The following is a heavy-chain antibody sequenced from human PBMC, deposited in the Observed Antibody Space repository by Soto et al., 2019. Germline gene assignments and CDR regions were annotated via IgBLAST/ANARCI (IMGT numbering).Heavy chain of an antibody. Sequence: GGSLRLSCAASGFTFSSYGMHWVRQAPGKGLEWVAVIWYDGSNKYYADSVKGRFTISRDNSKNTLYLQMNSLRAEDTAVYYCTRDSRPSYYYVSSGYYPAEYFQHWGQGTLVTVSS. CDR2: IWYDGSNK. V-gene: IGHV3-33*01. CDR1: GFTFSSYG. J-gene: IGHJ1*01. CDR3: TRDSRPSYYYVSSGYYPAEYFQH. D-gene: IGHD3-22*01.